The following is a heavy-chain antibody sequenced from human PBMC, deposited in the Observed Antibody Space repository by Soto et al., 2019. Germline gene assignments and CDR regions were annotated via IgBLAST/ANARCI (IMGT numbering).Heavy chain of an antibody. V-gene: IGHV4-59*01. J-gene: IGHJ5*02. D-gene: IGHD6-6*01. CDR2: IYYSGGT. CDR3: ARDGSIAVRGRDWFDP. CDR1: GGSISSYY. Sequence: SETLSLTCTVSGGSISSYYWSWIRQPPGKGLEWIGYIYYSGGTNYNPSLKSRVTISVDTSKNQFSLKLSSVTAADTAVYYCARDGSIAVRGRDWFDPWGQGTLVTVS.